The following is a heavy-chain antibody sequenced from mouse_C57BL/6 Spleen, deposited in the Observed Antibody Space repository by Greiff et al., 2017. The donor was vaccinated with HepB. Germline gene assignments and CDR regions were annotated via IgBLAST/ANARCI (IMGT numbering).Heavy chain of an antibody. CDR1: GFNIKDDY. V-gene: IGHV14-4*01. CDR3: TTWTTVVATKGFV. D-gene: IGHD1-1*01. Sequence: VQLKESGAELVRPGASVKLSCTASGFNIKDDYMHWVKQRPEQGLEWIGWIDPENGDTEYASKFQGKATITADTSSNTAYLQLSSLTSEDTAVYYCTTWTTVVATKGFVWGTGTTVTVSS. CDR2: IDPENGDT. J-gene: IGHJ1*03.